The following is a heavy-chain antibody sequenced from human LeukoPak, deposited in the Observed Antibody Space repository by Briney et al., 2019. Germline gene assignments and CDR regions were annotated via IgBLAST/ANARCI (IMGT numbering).Heavy chain of an antibody. D-gene: IGHD3-22*01. CDR2: IYYSGNT. J-gene: IGHJ3*02. V-gene: IGHV4-59*01. CDR3: ARLDTYYDDSTPTYAFDI. Sequence: PSETLSLTCTVPGGSINSYYWRWIRQPPGKGLEWIGYIYYSGNTNYNPSLKRRVTISVDTSKNQFSLKQSSVTAADTAVYYCARLDTYYDDSTPTYAFDIWGQGTMVTVSS. CDR1: GGSINSYY.